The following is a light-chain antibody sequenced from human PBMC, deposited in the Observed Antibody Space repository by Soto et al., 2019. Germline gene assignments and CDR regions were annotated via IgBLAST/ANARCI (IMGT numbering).Light chain of an antibody. V-gene: IGLV2-14*01. Sequence: QSALTQPASVSGSPGQSITISCTGTSNDVGGYAYVSWYQQYPGKAPKLVISEVSNRPSGVSHRFSGSRSGNTASLTISGLQAEDEADYYCSSYTGDTTPVFGGGPKVTVL. CDR3: SSYTGDTTPV. CDR2: EVS. J-gene: IGLJ2*01. CDR1: SNDVGGYAY.